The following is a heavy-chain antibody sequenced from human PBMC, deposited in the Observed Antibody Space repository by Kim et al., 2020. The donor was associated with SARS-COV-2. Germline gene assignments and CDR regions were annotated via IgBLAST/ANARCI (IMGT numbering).Heavy chain of an antibody. Sequence: SETLSLTCTVSGGSISSSTYYWGWIRQPPGKGLEWIGSIYYSGSTYYNPSLKSRVTISVDTSKNQFSLKLSSVTAADTAVYFCARSGSYGSPGTTWGQGTLVTVSS. CDR2: IYYSGST. D-gene: IGHD5-18*01. V-gene: IGHV4-39*07. CDR3: ARSGSYGSPGTT. J-gene: IGHJ5*02. CDR1: GGSISSSTYY.